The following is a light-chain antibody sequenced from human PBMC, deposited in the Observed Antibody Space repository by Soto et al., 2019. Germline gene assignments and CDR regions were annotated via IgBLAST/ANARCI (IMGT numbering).Light chain of an antibody. CDR2: IGD. CDR3: ATWDDSLNAAV. V-gene: IGLV1-44*01. CDR1: TSNIAGNT. Sequence: QSVLTQPPSLSGTPGQRVTISCSGSTSNIAGNTVHWYQHLPETAPKLLIYIGDQRPSGVPDRFSGSKSGTSASLAISGLQSEDEADYYCATWDDSLNAAVFGGGTQLTVL. J-gene: IGLJ7*01.